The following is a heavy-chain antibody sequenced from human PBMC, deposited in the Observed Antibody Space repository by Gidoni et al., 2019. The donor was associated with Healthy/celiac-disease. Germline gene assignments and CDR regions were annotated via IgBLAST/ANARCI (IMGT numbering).Heavy chain of an antibody. D-gene: IGHD2-2*01. CDR3: ARGGGVVPAAIGGFDY. CDR2: INHSGST. CDR1: GGSFSGYY. Sequence: QVQLQQGGAGLLKPSETLSLTCAVYGGSFSGYYWSWIRQPPGKGLEWIGEINHSGSTNYNPSLKSRVTISVDTSKNQFSLKLSSVTAADTAVYYCARGGGVVPAAIGGFDYWGQGALVTVSS. V-gene: IGHV4-34*01. J-gene: IGHJ4*02.